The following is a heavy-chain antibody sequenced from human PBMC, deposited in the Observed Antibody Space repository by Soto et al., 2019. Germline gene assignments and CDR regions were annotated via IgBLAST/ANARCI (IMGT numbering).Heavy chain of an antibody. CDR2: ISWNSGSI. Sequence: EVQLVESGGGLVQPGRSLRLSCAASGFTFDDYAMHWVRQAPGKGLEWVSGISWNSGSIGYADSVKGRFTISRDNAKNSLYLQMNSLRAEDTALYYCARSVGGVASGFHYYYYYMDVWGKGTTVTVSS. V-gene: IGHV3-9*01. CDR3: ARSVGGVASGFHYYYYYMDV. CDR1: GFTFDDYA. J-gene: IGHJ6*03. D-gene: IGHD3-3*01.